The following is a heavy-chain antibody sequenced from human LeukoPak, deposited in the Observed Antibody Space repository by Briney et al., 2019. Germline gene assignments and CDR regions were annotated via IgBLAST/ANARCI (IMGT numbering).Heavy chain of an antibody. CDR3: ARDLGYCSTTSCNRNWFDP. D-gene: IGHD2-2*01. J-gene: IGHJ5*02. Sequence: GASVKVSCKASGYTFTSYGISWVRQAPGQGLEWVGWTSANNGHTNYVQRFQGRVTMTTDTSTNTAYMEVRSLRSDDTAVYHCARDLGYCSTTSCNRNWFDPWGQGTLVTVPS. CDR2: TSANNGHT. CDR1: GYTFTSYG. V-gene: IGHV1-18*01.